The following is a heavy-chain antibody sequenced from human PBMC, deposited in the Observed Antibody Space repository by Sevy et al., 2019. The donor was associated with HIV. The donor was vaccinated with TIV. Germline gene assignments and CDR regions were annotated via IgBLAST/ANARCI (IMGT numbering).Heavy chain of an antibody. J-gene: IGHJ6*02. CDR3: AKVLARGVALAGTAWGMDV. V-gene: IGHV3-23*01. Sequence: GGSLRLSCAASGFTFSNYAMNWVRQAPGKGLEWVSSISGSGGTTYYADSVEGRFTISRDKSKNTPYLQMHSLTAEDTAVYYCAKVLARGVALAGTAWGMDVWGQGTTVTVSS. D-gene: IGHD6-19*01. CDR2: ISGSGGTT. CDR1: GFTFSNYA.